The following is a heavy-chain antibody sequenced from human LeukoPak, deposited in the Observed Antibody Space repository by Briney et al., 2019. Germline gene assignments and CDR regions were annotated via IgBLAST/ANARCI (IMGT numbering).Heavy chain of an antibody. J-gene: IGHJ4*02. CDR1: GFTFSSYS. CDR3: ASGSGRELEFDY. D-gene: IGHD1-26*01. Sequence: GGSLRLSCAASGFTFSSYSMNWVRQAPGKGLEWVSSISSSSSYIYYADSVKGRFTISRDNAKNSLYLQMNSLRAEDTAAYYCASGSGRELEFDYWGQGTLVTVSS. V-gene: IGHV3-21*01. CDR2: ISSSSSYI.